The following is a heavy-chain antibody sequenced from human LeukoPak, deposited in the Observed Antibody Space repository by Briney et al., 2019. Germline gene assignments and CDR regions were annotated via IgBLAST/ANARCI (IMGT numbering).Heavy chain of an antibody. CDR3: ARVGYDILTGSRGDAFDI. V-gene: IGHV3-11*05. CDR1: GFTFSDYY. J-gene: IGHJ3*02. Sequence: GGSLRLSCAASGFTFSDYYMSWIRQAPGKGLEWVSYISSSSSYTNYADSVKGRFTISRDNAKNSLYLQMNSLRAEDTAVYYCARVGYDILTGSRGDAFDIWGQGTMVTVSS. CDR2: ISSSSSYT. D-gene: IGHD3-9*01.